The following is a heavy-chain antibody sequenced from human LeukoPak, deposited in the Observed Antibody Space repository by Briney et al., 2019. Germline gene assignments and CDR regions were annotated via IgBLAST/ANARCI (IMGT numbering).Heavy chain of an antibody. V-gene: IGHV3-23*01. CDR2: ISDSSGHT. Sequence: GGSLRLSCAGSGFTFSNYVMRWVRQAPGKGLQWVSSISDSSGHTYYTDSVKGRLTISRDNSKNTVYLQMNSLRAEDTAVYYCAKGVTHVYDYWGQGALVTVSS. J-gene: IGHJ4*02. CDR3: AKGVTHVYDY. CDR1: GFTFSNYV. D-gene: IGHD3-10*02.